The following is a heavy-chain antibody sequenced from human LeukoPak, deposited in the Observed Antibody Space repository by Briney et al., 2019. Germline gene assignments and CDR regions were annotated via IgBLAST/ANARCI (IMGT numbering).Heavy chain of an antibody. CDR2: IYWDDDK. CDR3: AHRETVALSFDP. J-gene: IGHJ5*02. CDR1: GFSLSTRGVG. Sequence: SGPTLVKPTQTLTLTCTFSGFSLSTRGVGVGWIRQPPGKALEWLSLIYWDDDKRYSPSLKSRLTITKDTSKNQVVLTMTNMDPVDTATYYCAHRETVALSFDPWGQGTLVTVSS. V-gene: IGHV2-5*02. D-gene: IGHD4-11*01.